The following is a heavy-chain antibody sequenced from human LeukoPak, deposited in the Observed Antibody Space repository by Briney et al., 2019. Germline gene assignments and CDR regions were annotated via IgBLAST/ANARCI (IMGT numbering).Heavy chain of an antibody. D-gene: IGHD3-22*01. CDR1: GGTFSSYA. CDR3: ARGYYDSSGYFSPDFDY. Sequence: SVKVSCKASGGTFSSYAISWVRQAPGQGLEWMGGIIPIFGTANYAQKFQGRVTITADESTSTAYMELSSLRSEDTAVYYCARGYYDSSGYFSPDFDYWGQGTLVTVSS. J-gene: IGHJ4*02. V-gene: IGHV1-69*13. CDR2: IIPIFGTA.